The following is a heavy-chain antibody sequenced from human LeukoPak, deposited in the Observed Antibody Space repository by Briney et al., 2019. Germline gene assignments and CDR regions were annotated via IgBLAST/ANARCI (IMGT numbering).Heavy chain of an antibody. CDR2: ISGSGGST. V-gene: IGHV3-23*01. CDR3: ARDRYGDYNFDY. Sequence: QPGGSLRLSCAASGFTFSSYAMSWVRQAPGKGLEWVSAISGSGGSTYYADSVKGRFTISRDNSKNTLYLQMNSLRAEDTAVYYCARDRYGDYNFDYWGQGTLVTVSS. CDR1: GFTFSSYA. D-gene: IGHD4-17*01. J-gene: IGHJ4*02.